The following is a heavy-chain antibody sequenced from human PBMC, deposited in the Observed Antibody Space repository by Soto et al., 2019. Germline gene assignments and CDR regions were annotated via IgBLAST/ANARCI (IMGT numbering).Heavy chain of an antibody. Sequence: QVQLVQSGAEVKKPGASVKVSCKASGYTFTSYYMHWVRQAPGQGLEWMGIINPSGGSTGYAQKFQGRVTRTRDTPTRTGYMELSSLRSEDTAVYYCASRPAAGTTNFDYWGQGTLVTVSS. CDR2: INPSGGST. CDR1: GYTFTSYY. J-gene: IGHJ4*02. D-gene: IGHD6-13*01. CDR3: ASRPAAGTTNFDY. V-gene: IGHV1-46*01.